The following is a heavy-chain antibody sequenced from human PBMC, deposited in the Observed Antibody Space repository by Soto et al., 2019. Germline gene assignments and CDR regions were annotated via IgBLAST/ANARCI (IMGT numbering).Heavy chain of an antibody. Sequence: GGSLRLSCAASGFSFSSYAMNWVRQAPGKGLEWVSGISGSDGNTYYADSVKGRFTISRDNSKNTLYLQMNSLRAEDTAVYYCAKSPGMYYYDSSGYYHYDYWGQGTLVTV. V-gene: IGHV3-23*01. CDR1: GFSFSSYA. CDR3: AKSPGMYYYDSSGYYHYDY. CDR2: ISGSDGNT. D-gene: IGHD3-22*01. J-gene: IGHJ4*02.